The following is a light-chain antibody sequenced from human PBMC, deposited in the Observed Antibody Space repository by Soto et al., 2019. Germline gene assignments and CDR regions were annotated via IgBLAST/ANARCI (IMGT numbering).Light chain of an antibody. V-gene: IGKV1D-13*01. CDR3: QQFNNYPQVT. CDR2: DAS. J-gene: IGKJ5*01. CDR1: QGISSA. Sequence: AIKLTQSPSSLSASVGDRVTITCRASQGISSALAWYQQKPGKAPKLLIYDASSLESGVPSRFSGSGSGTDFTLTISSLQPEDFATYYCQQFNNYPQVTFGQGTRLEI.